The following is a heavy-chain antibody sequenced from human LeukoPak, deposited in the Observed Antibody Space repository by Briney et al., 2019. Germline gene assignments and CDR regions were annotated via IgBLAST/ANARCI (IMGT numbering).Heavy chain of an antibody. Sequence: GRSLRLSCAASGFTFSSYGMHWVRQAPGKGLEWVSAISGSGGSTYYADSVKGRFTISRDNSKNTLYLQMNSLRAEDTAVYYCAKKGGLCYFDYWGQGTLVTVSS. CDR1: GFTFSSYG. V-gene: IGHV3-23*01. J-gene: IGHJ4*02. D-gene: IGHD6-19*01. CDR2: ISGSGGST. CDR3: AKKGGLCYFDY.